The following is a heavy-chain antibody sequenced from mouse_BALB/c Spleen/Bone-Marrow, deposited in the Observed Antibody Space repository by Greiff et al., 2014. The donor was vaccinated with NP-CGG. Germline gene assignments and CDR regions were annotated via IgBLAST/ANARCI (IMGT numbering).Heavy chain of an antibody. CDR2: IDPANGNA. J-gene: IGHJ3*01. CDR3: SIYYFDSSGFAY. Sequence: VQLKQSGAELVKPGASVKLSCTASGFNIKDTYMHWVKQRPEQGLEWIGRIDPANGNAKYDPKFQGKATITADTSSNTAYLQLISLPSEDAAVYYCSIYYFDSSGFAYWGQGTLLTVSA. CDR1: GFNIKDTY. D-gene: IGHD1-1*01. V-gene: IGHV14-3*02.